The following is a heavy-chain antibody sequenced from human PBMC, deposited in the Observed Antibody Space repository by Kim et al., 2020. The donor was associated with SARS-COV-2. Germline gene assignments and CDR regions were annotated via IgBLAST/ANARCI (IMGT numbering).Heavy chain of an antibody. CDR2: ISSSGSTI. Sequence: GGSLRLSCAASGFTFSDCYMSWIRQAPGKGLEWVSYISSSGSTIYYADSVKGRFTISRDNAKNSLYLQMNSLRAEDTAVYYCARIYDYANWFDPWGQGTLVTVSS. J-gene: IGHJ5*02. CDR1: GFTFSDCY. CDR3: ARIYDYANWFDP. D-gene: IGHD5-12*01. V-gene: IGHV3-11*01.